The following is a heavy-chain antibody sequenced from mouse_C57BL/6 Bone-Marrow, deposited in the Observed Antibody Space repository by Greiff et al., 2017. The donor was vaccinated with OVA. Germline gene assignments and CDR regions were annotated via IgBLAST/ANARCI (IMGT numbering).Heavy chain of an antibody. J-gene: IGHJ2*01. V-gene: IGHV3-6*01. Sequence: EVKLMESGPGLVKPSQSLSLTCSVTGYSITSGYYWNWIRQFPGNKLEWMGYISYDGSNNSNPSLKNRISITRDTSKNQFFLKLNSVTTEDTATDYCAMTTVPYYCDYWGQGTTLTVSS. CDR3: AMTTVPYYCDY. CDR1: GYSITSGYY. D-gene: IGHD1-1*01. CDR2: ISYDGSN.